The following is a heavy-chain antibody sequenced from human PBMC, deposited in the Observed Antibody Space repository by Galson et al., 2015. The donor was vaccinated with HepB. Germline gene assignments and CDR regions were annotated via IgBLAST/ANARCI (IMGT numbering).Heavy chain of an antibody. V-gene: IGHV5-51*01. CDR3: ARHGGYFSGGAWYPRGVDY. CDR2: IYPADSDT. J-gene: IGHJ4*02. Sequence: QSGAEVKKPEESLKISCKGSGYSYTNYWIGWVRQMPGKGLEWMGIIYPADSDTQYSPSFQGQVTISADKSISTAFLQWNSLKASDTAMYYCARHGGYFSGGAWYPRGVDYWGQGTLVTVSS. CDR1: GYSYTNYW. D-gene: IGHD2-15*01.